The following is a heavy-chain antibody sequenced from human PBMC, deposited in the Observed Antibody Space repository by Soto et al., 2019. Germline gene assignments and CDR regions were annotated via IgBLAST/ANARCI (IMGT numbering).Heavy chain of an antibody. Sequence: VQLVQSGAEVKKPGSSVRVSCTASRGTFGSYSLSWARQAPGQGLEWIGGINPVYGIASQSQKFQARVRSTADESTTTAYLELSGVTSEDTAIYCCGALRGFVERLFDYWGPGTLVTVSS. J-gene: IGHJ4*02. CDR2: INPVYGIA. CDR1: RGTFGSYS. V-gene: IGHV1-69*01. D-gene: IGHD5-12*01. CDR3: GALRGFVERLFDY.